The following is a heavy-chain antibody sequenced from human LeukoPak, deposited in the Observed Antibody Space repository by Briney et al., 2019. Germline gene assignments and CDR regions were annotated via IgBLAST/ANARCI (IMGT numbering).Heavy chain of an antibody. D-gene: IGHD2-21*02. J-gene: IGHJ4*02. Sequence: SETLSLTCTVSDGFLSSYYWSWLRQPPGKGLEWIGYIYYSGSTNYNPSLKSRVTISVDTSKNQFFLMLSSVTAADTAVDYCARGERDCGSDCYPTAYFDYWGQGTLVTVSS. CDR1: DGFLSSYY. CDR2: IYYSGST. V-gene: IGHV4-59*01. CDR3: ARGERDCGSDCYPTAYFDY.